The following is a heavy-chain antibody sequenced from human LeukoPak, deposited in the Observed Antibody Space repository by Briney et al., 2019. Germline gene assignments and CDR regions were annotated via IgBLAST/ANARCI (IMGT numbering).Heavy chain of an antibody. Sequence: GGSLRLSCAASGFTFTTYSMNWVRQAPGKGLEWVSHMGIGTSTIGYADSVKGRFTISRDNAKNSVHLQMSNLRVEDSAVYYCVRDKDWGFDSWGQGTLVTVSS. CDR2: MGIGTSTI. CDR1: GFTFTTYS. J-gene: IGHJ4*02. D-gene: IGHD7-27*01. V-gene: IGHV3-48*01. CDR3: VRDKDWGFDS.